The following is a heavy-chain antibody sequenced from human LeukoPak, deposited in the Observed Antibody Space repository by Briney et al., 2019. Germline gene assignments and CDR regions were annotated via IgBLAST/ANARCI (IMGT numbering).Heavy chain of an antibody. J-gene: IGHJ5*02. CDR3: ARSSGSYQNWFDP. D-gene: IGHD3-10*01. V-gene: IGHV1-8*01. CDR2: MNPNSGNT. Sequence: ASVKVSCKASRYTFTTYDINWVRQATGQGLEWMGWMNPNSGNTGYAQKFQGRVTMTRNISIGTAYMELSSLRSEDTAVYYCARSSGSYQNWFDPWGQGTLVTVSS. CDR1: RYTFTTYD.